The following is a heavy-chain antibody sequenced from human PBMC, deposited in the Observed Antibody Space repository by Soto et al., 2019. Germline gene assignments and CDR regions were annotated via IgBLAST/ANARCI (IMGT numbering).Heavy chain of an antibody. CDR2: ISAYNGNT. CDR3: ARDLGKVLDTRTDY. V-gene: IGHV1-18*01. D-gene: IGHD3-16*01. Sequence: QVQLVQSGAEVKKPGASVKVSCKASGYTFRNYGISWVRQAPGQGLEWMGWISAYNGNTYYAQKFQGRVTMTTDTSTNTAYMDLRSLISDDTAVYYCARDLGKVLDTRTDYGGRGTLVTVS. CDR1: GYTFRNYG. J-gene: IGHJ4*02.